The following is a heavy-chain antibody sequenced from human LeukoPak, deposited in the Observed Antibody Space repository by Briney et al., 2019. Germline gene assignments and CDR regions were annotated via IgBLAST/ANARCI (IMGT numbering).Heavy chain of an antibody. V-gene: IGHV3-7*01. J-gene: IGHJ4*02. CDR3: AKDLRSRIAAAGAPDY. CDR2: IKQDGSEK. D-gene: IGHD6-13*01. Sequence: GGSLRLSCTASGFTFSGYWMSWVRQAPGKGLEWVANIKQDGSEKYYVDSVKGRFTISRDNSKNTIYLQMNSLRAEDTAVYYCAKDLRSRIAAAGAPDYWGQGTLVTVSS. CDR1: GFTFSGYW.